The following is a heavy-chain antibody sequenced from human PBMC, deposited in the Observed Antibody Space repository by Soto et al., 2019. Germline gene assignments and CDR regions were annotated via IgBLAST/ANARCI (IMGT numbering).Heavy chain of an antibody. V-gene: IGHV3-23*01. Sequence: GGSLRLSCAASGFIFSNYAMSWVRQAPGKGLEWVSAIGGNGADTYYADSVKGRFTISRDNSKNTLYLQMNSLRAEDTAVYFCAIPSGLTVTGPDYWGQGTLVTVSS. J-gene: IGHJ4*02. CDR3: AIPSGLTVTGPDY. CDR1: GFIFSNYA. CDR2: IGGNGADT. D-gene: IGHD6-19*01.